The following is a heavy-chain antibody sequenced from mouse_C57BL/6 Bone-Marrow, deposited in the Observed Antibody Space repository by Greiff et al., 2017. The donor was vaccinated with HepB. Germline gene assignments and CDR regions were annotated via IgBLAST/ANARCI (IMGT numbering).Heavy chain of an antibody. CDR2: ISNLAYSI. V-gene: IGHV5-15*01. CDR1: GFTFSDYG. CDR3: AREDYGRFDY. Sequence: EVMLVESGGGLVQPGGSLKLSCAASGFTFSDYGMAWVRQAPRKGPEWVAFISNLAYSIYYADTVTGRFTISRENAKITLYLEMSSLRSEDTAMYYCAREDYGRFDYWGQGTTLTVSS. D-gene: IGHD1-1*01. J-gene: IGHJ2*01.